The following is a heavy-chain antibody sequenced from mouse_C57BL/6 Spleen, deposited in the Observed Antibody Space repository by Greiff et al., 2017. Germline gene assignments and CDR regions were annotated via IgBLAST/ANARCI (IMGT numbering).Heavy chain of an antibody. CDR1: GYTFTSYW. CDR3: ARWGFAY. V-gene: IGHV1-55*01. J-gene: IGHJ3*01. Sequence: QVQLKQSGAELVKPGASVKMSCKASGYTFTSYWITWVKQRPGQGLEWIGDIYPGSGSTNYNEKFKSKATLTVDTSSSTAYMQLSSLTSEDSAVYYCARWGFAYWGQGTLVTVSA. CDR2: IYPGSGST.